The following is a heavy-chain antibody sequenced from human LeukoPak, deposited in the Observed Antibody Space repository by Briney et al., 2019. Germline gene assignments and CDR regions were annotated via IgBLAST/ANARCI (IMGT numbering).Heavy chain of an antibody. J-gene: IGHJ4*02. V-gene: IGHV3-74*01. CDR1: GFTFGRYW. D-gene: IGHD3-10*01. CDR3: AKDPRSMVRGVIIAVELDY. CDR2: ITTDGSGT. Sequence: GGSLRLSCADSGFTFGRYWMHWVRQAPGKGLVWVSHITTDGSGTSYADSVKGRFTISRDNSKNTLYLQMNSLRAEDTAVYYCAKDPRSMVRGVIIAVELDYWGQGTLVTVSS.